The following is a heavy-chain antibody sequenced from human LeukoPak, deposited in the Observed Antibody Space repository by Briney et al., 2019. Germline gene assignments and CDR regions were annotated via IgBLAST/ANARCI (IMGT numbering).Heavy chain of an antibody. J-gene: IGHJ4*02. CDR2: IYTGDSDT. Sequence: GESLKISCKGSGFSFGTYRIGWVRQMPGEGLEWMGIIYTGDSDTRYSPSFQGQVTISVDKSINTAYLQWSSLKASDTAMYYCARQAQLASFDCWGQGTLVTVSS. D-gene: IGHD3-3*02. CDR3: ARQAQLASFDC. V-gene: IGHV5-51*01. CDR1: GFSFGTYR.